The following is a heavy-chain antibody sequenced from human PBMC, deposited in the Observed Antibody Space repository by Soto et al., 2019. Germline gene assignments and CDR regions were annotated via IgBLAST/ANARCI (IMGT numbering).Heavy chain of an antibody. CDR2: IFYSGST. V-gene: IGHV4-39*01. J-gene: IGHJ5*02. CDR1: GGSISTSRSY. Sequence: QPQLLESGPGLVKASETLSLTCNVSGGSISTSRSYWAWIRQPPGKGLEWLANIFYSGSTYYNPSLASRGTVSVDTSKNEFSLKLRPVTAADTAVYYCARQPTTGDTDLWFDPWGQGTLVTVSS. D-gene: IGHD2-21*01. CDR3: ARQPTTGDTDLWFDP.